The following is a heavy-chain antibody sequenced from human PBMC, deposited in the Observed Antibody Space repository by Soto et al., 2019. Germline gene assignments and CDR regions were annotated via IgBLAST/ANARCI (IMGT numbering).Heavy chain of an antibody. Sequence: QAQMVQSGAEVKKPGAPVKVSCKASGYTFTDYGLTWVRQAPVQGLEWVGWISNKSGKTKYGQKFQGRVTLTTDTTTRTAYMEMRTLRSDDTAIYFCARDRDWNLDYWGQGTLVIVSS. CDR3: ARDRDWNLDY. J-gene: IGHJ4*02. D-gene: IGHD2-21*02. V-gene: IGHV1-18*01. CDR2: ISNKSGKT. CDR1: GYTFTDYG.